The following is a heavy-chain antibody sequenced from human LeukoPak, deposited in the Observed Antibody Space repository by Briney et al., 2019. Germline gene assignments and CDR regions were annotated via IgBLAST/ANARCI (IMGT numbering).Heavy chain of an antibody. Sequence: PSQTLSLTCTVSGDSIDSGGYFWSWIRQTPGKGLEWIGYIYYSEITYYSPSLQSRVTISRDRSNTQFSLKLSSVTAADTAVYYCARSGRAATYCNGGHCYLGYFDPWGPGILVTVSS. J-gene: IGHJ4*01. V-gene: IGHV4-30-2*01. CDR1: GDSIDSGGYF. CDR2: IYYSEIT. CDR3: ARSGRAATYCNGGHCYLGYFDP. D-gene: IGHD2-21*01.